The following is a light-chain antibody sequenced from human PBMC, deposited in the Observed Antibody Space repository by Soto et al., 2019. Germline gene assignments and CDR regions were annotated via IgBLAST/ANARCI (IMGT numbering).Light chain of an antibody. CDR2: EVS. Sequence: QSALAQPASVSGSPGQSITISCAGTSSDLGAYKYVSWYQQHPDKAPKLILYEVSRRPSGVSNRFSGSKSGNTASLTISGLLAEDEDDYSCSSYSSSTTFVFGSGTKVTVL. V-gene: IGLV2-14*03. J-gene: IGLJ1*01. CDR1: SSDLGAYKY. CDR3: SSYSSSTTFV.